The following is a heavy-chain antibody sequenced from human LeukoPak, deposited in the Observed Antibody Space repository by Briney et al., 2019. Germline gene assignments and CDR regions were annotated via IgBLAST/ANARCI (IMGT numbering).Heavy chain of an antibody. CDR2: ISGSGGST. V-gene: IGHV3-23*01. D-gene: IGHD3-22*01. CDR1: GFTFSSYA. CDR3: AKWGYYYDSSGYYYVPYFDY. Sequence: GGSLRLSCAASGFTFSSYAMSWVRQAPGKGLEWVSAISGSGGSTYYADSVKGRFTISRDNSKNTLYLQMNSLRAEDTAVYYCAKWGYYYDSSGYYYVPYFDYWGQGTPVTVSS. J-gene: IGHJ4*02.